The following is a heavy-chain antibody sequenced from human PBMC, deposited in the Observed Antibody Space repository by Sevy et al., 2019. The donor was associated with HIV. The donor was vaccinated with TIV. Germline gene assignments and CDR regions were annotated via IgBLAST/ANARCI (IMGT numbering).Heavy chain of an antibody. D-gene: IGHD2-2*01. CDR1: GFTFSNYA. V-gene: IGHV3-23*01. CDR2: FSFGCGKI. CDR3: GREGCSKPHDY. Sequence: GGSLRLSCAASGFTFSNYAMSWVRQAPGKGLEWVSTFSFGCGKINYADSVKGRFTISRDNSKKTLYLQMNSLRAEDTAIYYCGREGCSKPHDYWGQGTLVTVS. J-gene: IGHJ4*02.